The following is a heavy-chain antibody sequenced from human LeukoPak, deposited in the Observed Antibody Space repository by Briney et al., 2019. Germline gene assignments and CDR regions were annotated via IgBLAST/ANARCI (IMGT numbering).Heavy chain of an antibody. Sequence: GGSLRLSCAASGFTFSNYWMSWVRQAPGKGLEWVAFIRNDGSNKYYSDSVRGRFTISRDNSKNTVSLQMSSLGPEDTAVFYCAKDRAYYDSGGYRNFDCWGQGTLVTVSS. CDR1: GFTFSNYW. CDR3: AKDRAYYDSGGYRNFDC. CDR2: IRNDGSNK. J-gene: IGHJ4*02. D-gene: IGHD3-22*01. V-gene: IGHV3-30*02.